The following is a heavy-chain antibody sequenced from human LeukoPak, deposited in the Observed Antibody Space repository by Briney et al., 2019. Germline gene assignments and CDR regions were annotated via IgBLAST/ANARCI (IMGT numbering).Heavy chain of an antibody. CDR3: ARTRGSWYVRNWFDP. Sequence: SETQSLTCAVYGGSFSGDYWSWNRQPPGKGLEWIGEINHSGSTNYNPSLKSRVTISVDTSKNQFSLKLSSVTAADTAVYYCARTRGSWYVRNWFDPWGQGTLVTVSS. V-gene: IGHV4-34*01. CDR1: GGSFSGDY. CDR2: INHSGST. J-gene: IGHJ5*02. D-gene: IGHD6-13*01.